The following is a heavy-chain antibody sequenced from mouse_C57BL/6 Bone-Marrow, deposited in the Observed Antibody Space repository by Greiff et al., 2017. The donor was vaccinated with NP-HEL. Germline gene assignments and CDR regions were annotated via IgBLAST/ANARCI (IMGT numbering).Heavy chain of an antibody. V-gene: IGHV1-15*01. CDR2: IDPETGGT. Sequence: QVQLKESGAELVRPGASVTLSCKASGYTFTDYEMHWVKQTPVHGLEWIGAIDPETGGTAYNQKFKGKAILTADKSSSTAYMELRSLTSEDSAVYYCSSSTGDYWGQGTTLTVSS. J-gene: IGHJ2*01. CDR3: SSSTGDY. CDR1: GYTFTDYE.